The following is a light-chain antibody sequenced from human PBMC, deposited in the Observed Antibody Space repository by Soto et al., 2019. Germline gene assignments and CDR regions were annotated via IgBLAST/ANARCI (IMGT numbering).Light chain of an antibody. V-gene: IGKV3-20*01. CDR1: QSVGSNY. CDR2: GAS. Sequence: EIVLTQSPATLSLSPGERATLSCRASQSVGSNYLAWYQQKPGQAPRLLFSGASSRATVIPDRFSGSGSATDVTLTISSLEPEDFAVYYCQQYYCSPKTFGQGTKVEVK. CDR3: QQYYCSPKT. J-gene: IGKJ1*01.